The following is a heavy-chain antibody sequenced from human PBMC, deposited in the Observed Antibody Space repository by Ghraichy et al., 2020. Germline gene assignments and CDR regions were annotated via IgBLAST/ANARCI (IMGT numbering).Heavy chain of an antibody. CDR2: IYYSGST. CDR1: GGSISSYY. V-gene: IGHV4-59*08. CDR3: ARHSIYYYGSGSYDWFDP. Sequence: SETLSLTCTVSGGSISSYYWSWIRQPPGKGLEWIGYIYYSGSTNYNPSLKSRVTISVDTSKNQFSLKLSSVTAADTAVYDCARHSIYYYGSGSYDWFDPWGQGTLVTVSS. D-gene: IGHD3-10*01. J-gene: IGHJ5*02.